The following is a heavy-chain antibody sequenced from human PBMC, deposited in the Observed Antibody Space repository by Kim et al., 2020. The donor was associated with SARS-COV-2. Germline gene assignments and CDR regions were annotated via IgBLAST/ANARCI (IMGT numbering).Heavy chain of an antibody. V-gene: IGHV1-3*01. J-gene: IGHJ4*02. CDR3: ARVHSSSWSYYFDY. D-gene: IGHD6-13*01. CDR1: GYTFTSYA. CDR2: INAGNGNT. Sequence: ASVKVSCKASGYTFTSYAMHWVRQAPGQRLEWMGWINAGNGNTKYSQKFQGRVTITRDTSASTAYMELSSLRSEDTAVYYCARVHSSSWSYYFDYWGQGTLVTVSS.